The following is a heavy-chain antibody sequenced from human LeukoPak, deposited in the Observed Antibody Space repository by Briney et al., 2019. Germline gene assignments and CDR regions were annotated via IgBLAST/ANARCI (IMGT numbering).Heavy chain of an antibody. Sequence: PSETLSLTCAVYGGSFSGYYWSWIRQPPGKGLEWIGEINHSGSTNYNPSLKSRVTISVDTSKNQFSLKLSSVTAADTAVYYCARGRGGNWNPDWFDPWGQGTLVTVSS. V-gene: IGHV4-34*01. CDR3: ARGRGGNWNPDWFDP. J-gene: IGHJ5*02. CDR2: INHSGST. D-gene: IGHD1-1*01. CDR1: GGSFSGYY.